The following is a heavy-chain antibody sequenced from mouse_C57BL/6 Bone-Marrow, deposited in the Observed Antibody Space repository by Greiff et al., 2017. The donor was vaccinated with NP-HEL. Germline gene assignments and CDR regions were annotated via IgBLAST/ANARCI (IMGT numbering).Heavy chain of an antibody. V-gene: IGHV3-6*01. CDR2: ISYDGSN. CDR3: ARDGDPGAY. Sequence: DVQLQESGPGLVKPSQSLSLTCSVTGYSITSGYYWNWIRQFPGNKLEWMGYISYDGSNNYNPSLKNRISITRDTSKNQFFLKLNSVTTEDTATYYCARDGDPGAYWGQGTLVTVSA. D-gene: IGHD3-3*01. CDR1: GYSITSGYY. J-gene: IGHJ3*01.